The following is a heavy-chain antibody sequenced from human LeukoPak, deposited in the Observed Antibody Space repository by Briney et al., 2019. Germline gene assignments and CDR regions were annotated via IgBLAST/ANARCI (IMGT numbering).Heavy chain of an antibody. CDR1: GDSISTHY. J-gene: IGHJ4*02. CDR2: IYYTGST. D-gene: IGHD3-9*01. V-gene: IGHV4-59*11. CDR3: ARTGYDILTGYDY. Sequence: SETLSLTCTVSGDSISTHYWTWIRQPPGKGLEWIGYIYYTGSTNYNPSLKSRVTISLDTSKSQFSLRLSSVTAADTAVYYCARTGYDILTGYDYWGQGTLVTVSS.